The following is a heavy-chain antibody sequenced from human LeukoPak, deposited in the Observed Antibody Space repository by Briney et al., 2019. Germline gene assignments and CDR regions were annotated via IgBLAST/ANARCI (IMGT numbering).Heavy chain of an antibody. J-gene: IGHJ3*02. CDR2: ISAYTANT. Sequence: ASVKVSCKASGYTFTSYGISWVRQAPGQGLEWMGWISAYTANTYYAQKLQGRVTMITDTSTSTAYLELRSLKSDDTAVYYCARDLAFCGGDCYHDAFDIWGQGTMVTVSS. D-gene: IGHD2-21*02. CDR1: GYTFTSYG. CDR3: ARDLAFCGGDCYHDAFDI. V-gene: IGHV1-18*01.